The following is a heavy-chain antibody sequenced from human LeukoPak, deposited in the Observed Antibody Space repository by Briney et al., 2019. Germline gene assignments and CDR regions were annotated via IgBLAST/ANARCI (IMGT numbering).Heavy chain of an antibody. Sequence: PGGSLRLSCAASGFTFSSYAMSWVRQAPGKGLEWVSAISGSGGSTYYAGSVKGRFTISRDNSKNTLYLQMNSLRAEDTAVYYCTKGMMVRGSLRSDAFDIWGQGTMVTVSS. CDR3: TKGMMVRGSLRSDAFDI. CDR2: ISGSGGST. J-gene: IGHJ3*02. D-gene: IGHD3-10*01. V-gene: IGHV3-23*01. CDR1: GFTFSSYA.